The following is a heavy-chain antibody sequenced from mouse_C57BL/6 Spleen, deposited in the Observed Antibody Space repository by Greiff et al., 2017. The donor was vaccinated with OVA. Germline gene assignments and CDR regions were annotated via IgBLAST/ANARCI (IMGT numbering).Heavy chain of an antibody. CDR2: ISSGSSTI. CDR1: GFTFSDYG. CDR3: ASRITTVRGNYAMDY. D-gene: IGHD1-1*01. J-gene: IGHJ4*01. V-gene: IGHV5-17*01. Sequence: EVKVVESGGGLVKPGGSLKLSCAASGFTFSDYGMHWVRQAPEKGLEWVAYISSGSSTIYYADTVKGRFTISRDNAKNTLFLQMTSLRSEDTAMYYCASRITTVRGNYAMDYWGQGTSVTVSS.